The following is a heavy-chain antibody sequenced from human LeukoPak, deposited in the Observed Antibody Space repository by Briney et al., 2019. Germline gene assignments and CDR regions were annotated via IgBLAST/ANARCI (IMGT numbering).Heavy chain of an antibody. Sequence: GGSLRLSCAASGFTFSNYNMNWVRQAPGKGLEWVSVIYSGGSTYYADSVKGRFTISRDNSKNTLYLQMNSLRADDTAAYYCARRDLASYLMGAFDIWGQGTMVSFCS. CDR3: ARRDLASYLMGAFDI. V-gene: IGHV3-53*01. J-gene: IGHJ3*02. CDR2: IYSGGST. D-gene: IGHD2-8*01. CDR1: GFTFSNYN.